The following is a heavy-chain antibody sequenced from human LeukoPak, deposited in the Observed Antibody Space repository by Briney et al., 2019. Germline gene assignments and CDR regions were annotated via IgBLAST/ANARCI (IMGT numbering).Heavy chain of an antibody. D-gene: IGHD1-26*01. CDR1: GIIFSSYW. CDR3: ARGSTTHDY. J-gene: IGHJ4*02. Sequence: PGGSLRLSCAASGIIFSSYWMTWVRQAPGKGPEWVASINYDGSEKQYVDSVKGRFTISRDNTKNSLYLQMNSLRVEDTAVYNCARGSTTHDYWGQGTLVTVSS. CDR2: INYDGSEK. V-gene: IGHV3-7*05.